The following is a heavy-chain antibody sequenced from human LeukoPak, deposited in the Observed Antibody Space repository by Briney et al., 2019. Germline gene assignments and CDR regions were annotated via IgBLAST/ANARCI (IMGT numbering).Heavy chain of an antibody. V-gene: IGHV3-30*18. CDR1: GFTFSSYG. D-gene: IGHD5-12*01. Sequence: GGSLRLSCAASGFTFSSYGMHWVRQAPGKGLGWVGVISYDGSNKYYADSVKGRFTITRDNSKNALYLQMNSLRAEHTAVYYSAKDRFSGGGPYYYGMDVWGKGTTVTVSS. CDR2: ISYDGSNK. J-gene: IGHJ6*04. CDR3: AKDRFSGGGPYYYGMDV.